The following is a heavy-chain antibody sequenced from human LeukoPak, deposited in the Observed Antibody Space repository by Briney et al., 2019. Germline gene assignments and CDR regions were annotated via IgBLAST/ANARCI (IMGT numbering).Heavy chain of an antibody. J-gene: IGHJ4*02. D-gene: IGHD1-26*01. Sequence: SETLSLTCTVSGGSISSDNYYWGWIRQPPGKGLEWIGSIYYSGTTYYNASLKSRVTMSVDTSKNQFSLRLSSVTAADTAVYFCARLNGGRLNFDYWGQGTLVTVSS. CDR2: IYYSGTT. V-gene: IGHV4-39*01. CDR1: GGSISSDNYY. CDR3: ARLNGGRLNFDY.